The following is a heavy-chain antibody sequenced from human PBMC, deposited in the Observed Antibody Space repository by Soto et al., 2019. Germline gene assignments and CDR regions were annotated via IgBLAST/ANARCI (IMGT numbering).Heavy chain of an antibody. D-gene: IGHD2-8*01. J-gene: IGHJ4*02. Sequence: SETLSLTCAVYGGSFSGYYWSWIRQPPGKGLEWIGEINHSGSTNYNPSLKSRVTISVDTSKNQFSLKLSSVTAADTAVYCCATMVNATYYFDYWGQGTLVTVSS. CDR2: INHSGST. CDR3: ATMVNATYYFDY. CDR1: GGSFSGYY. V-gene: IGHV4-34*01.